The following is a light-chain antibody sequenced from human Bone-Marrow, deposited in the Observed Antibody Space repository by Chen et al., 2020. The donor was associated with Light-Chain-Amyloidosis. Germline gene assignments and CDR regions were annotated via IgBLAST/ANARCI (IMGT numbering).Light chain of an antibody. CDR1: VLPTKY. CDR2: RDT. CDR3: QSADSSGTYEVI. J-gene: IGLJ2*01. Sequence: SYELTHPPAVSVSPEKTARIICSGDVLPTKYAYWYQQKPGQAPVLVIHRDTERPSGISERFSGSSSGTTATLTISGVQAEDEADYHCQSADSSGTYEVIFGGGTKLTVL. V-gene: IGLV3-25*03.